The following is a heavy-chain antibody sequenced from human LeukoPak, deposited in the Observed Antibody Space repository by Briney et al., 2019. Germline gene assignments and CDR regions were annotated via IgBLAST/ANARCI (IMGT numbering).Heavy chain of an antibody. CDR3: AKCDILTDYHCTHLDC. J-gene: IGHJ4*02. CDR1: GFTFSNYA. CDR2: FSNSGGST. D-gene: IGHD3-9*01. Sequence: GGSLRLSCEASGFTFSNYAMSWVRQVPGKGLEWVSTFSNSGGSTFYADSVKGRFTISRDNSKNTLYLKMNSLRAEDTAIYYCAKCDILTDYHCTHLDCGGQGSLVTVSA. V-gene: IGHV3-23*01.